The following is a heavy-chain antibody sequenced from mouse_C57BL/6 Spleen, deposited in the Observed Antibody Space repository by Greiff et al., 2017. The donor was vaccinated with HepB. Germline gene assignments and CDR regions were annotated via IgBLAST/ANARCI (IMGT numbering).Heavy chain of an antibody. J-gene: IGHJ4*01. V-gene: IGHV5-6*01. CDR2: ISSGGSYT. CDR3: ARGSSYMDY. CDR1: GFTFSSYG. Sequence: EVHLVESGGDLVKPGGSLKLSCAASGFTFSSYGMSGVRQTTDKRLEWVATISSGGSYTYYPDSVKGRCTISRDSAKNTLYLQMSSLKSEDTALYYCARGSSYMDYWGQGTSVTVSS. D-gene: IGHD1-1*01.